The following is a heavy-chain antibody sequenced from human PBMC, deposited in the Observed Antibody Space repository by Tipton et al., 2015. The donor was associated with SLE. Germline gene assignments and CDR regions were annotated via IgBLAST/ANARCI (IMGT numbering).Heavy chain of an antibody. Sequence: TLSLTCTVSGASINSNFWSWIRQSPGKGLEWIGYIYSGGSTKYNPYFESRVTMSIDTSKNQFSLKVTSVTAADTAVYYCARKGMTNRNYAFDIWGQGTMVTVSS. J-gene: IGHJ3*02. CDR2: IYSGGST. CDR1: GASINSNF. CDR3: ARKGMTNRNYAFDI. V-gene: IGHV4-59*08. D-gene: IGHD1-14*01.